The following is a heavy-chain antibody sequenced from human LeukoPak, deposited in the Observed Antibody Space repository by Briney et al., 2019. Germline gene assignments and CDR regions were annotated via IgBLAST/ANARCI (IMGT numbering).Heavy chain of an antibody. CDR3: AKKRNAAPYYFDC. CDR2: IYYSGST. V-gene: IGHV4-30-4*08. Sequence: SETLSLTCTVSGGSISSGDYYWSWIRQPLGKGLEWIGYIYYSGSTYYNPSLKSRVTISVDTSKNQFSLKLSSVTAADTAVYYCAKKRNAAPYYFDCWGQGTLVTVSS. J-gene: IGHJ4*02. D-gene: IGHD6-25*01. CDR1: GGSISSGDYY.